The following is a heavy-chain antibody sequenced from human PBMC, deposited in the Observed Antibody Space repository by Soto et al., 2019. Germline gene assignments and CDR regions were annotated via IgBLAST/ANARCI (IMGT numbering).Heavy chain of an antibody. V-gene: IGHV4-30-2*01. D-gene: IGHD2-2*01. CDR3: ARVPDY. J-gene: IGHJ4*02. Sequence: QLQLQESGSGLVKPSQTLSLTCAVSGGSISSGGYSWSWIRQPPGKGLEWIGYMYHSGSTYYNPALKSRVTISIDRSKNQFSLKLSSVTAAVTAVYYGARVPDYWGQGILVTVSS. CDR2: MYHSGST. CDR1: GGSISSGGYS.